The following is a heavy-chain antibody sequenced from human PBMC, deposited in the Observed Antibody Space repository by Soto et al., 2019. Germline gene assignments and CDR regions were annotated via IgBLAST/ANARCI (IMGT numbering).Heavy chain of an antibody. CDR3: AREGGSGSYIGLDY. V-gene: IGHV4-59*01. CDR2: IYYSGST. CDR1: GGSISSYY. J-gene: IGHJ4*02. Sequence: SETLSLTWTVSGGSISSYYWSWIRQPPGKGLEWIGYIYYSGSTNYNPSLKSRVTISVDTSKNQFSLKLSSVTAADTAVYYCAREGGSGSYIGLDYWGQGTLVTVSS. D-gene: IGHD3-10*01.